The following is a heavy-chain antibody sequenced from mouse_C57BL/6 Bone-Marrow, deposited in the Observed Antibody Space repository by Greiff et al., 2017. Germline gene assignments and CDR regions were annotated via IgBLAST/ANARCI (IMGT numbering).Heavy chain of an antibody. CDR1: GYTFTSYW. V-gene: IGHV1-55*01. CDR3: ARPYYSNYWYVDV. J-gene: IGHJ1*03. CDR2: INPGSGST. D-gene: IGHD2-5*01. Sequence: VQLQQPGAELVKPGASVKMSCKASGYTFTSYWITWVKQRPGHGLEWIGAINPGSGSTNYKEKFKSKAPLTVDTSSSTAYMQLSSLTSEDSAVYDCARPYYSNYWYVDVWGTGTTVTVSS.